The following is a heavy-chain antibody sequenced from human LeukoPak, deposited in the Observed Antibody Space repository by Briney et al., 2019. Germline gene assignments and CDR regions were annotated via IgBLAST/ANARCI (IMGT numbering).Heavy chain of an antibody. Sequence: VASLKVSCKASRGTFSSYAISCVRQAPGQGLEWMGRIIPILGIANYAQKFQGRVTITADKSTSTAYMELSSLRSEDTAVYYCARDWDDPPDWFDPWGQGTLVTVS. V-gene: IGHV1-69*04. CDR1: RGTFSSYA. CDR3: ARDWDDPPDWFDP. CDR2: IIPILGIA. D-gene: IGHD1-26*01. J-gene: IGHJ5*02.